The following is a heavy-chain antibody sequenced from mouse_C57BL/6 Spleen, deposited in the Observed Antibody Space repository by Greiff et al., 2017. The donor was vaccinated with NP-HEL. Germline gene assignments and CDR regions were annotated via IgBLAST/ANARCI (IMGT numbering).Heavy chain of an antibody. D-gene: IGHD1-1*01. CDR2: ISSGSSTL. J-gene: IGHJ4*01. CDR1: GFTFSDYG. CDR3: ARHGSSWYYAMDY. V-gene: IGHV5-17*01. Sequence: EVMLVESGGGLVKPGGSLKLSCAASGFTFSDYGMHWVRQAPEKGLEWVAYISSGSSTLYYADTVKGRFTISRDNAKNTLFLQMTSLRSEDTAMYYCARHGSSWYYAMDYWGQGTSVTVSS.